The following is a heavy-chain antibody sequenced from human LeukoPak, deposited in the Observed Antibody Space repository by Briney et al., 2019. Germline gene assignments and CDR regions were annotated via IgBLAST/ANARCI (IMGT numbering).Heavy chain of an antibody. CDR1: GGSISSSSYY. Sequence: SETLSLTCTVSGGSISSSSYYWGWIRQPPGKGLEWIGSIYYSGSTNYNPSLKSRVTISVDTSKNQFSLKLSSLTAADTAVYYCARPQPLPSGDITGDAFDIWGQGTMVTVSS. CDR2: IYYSGST. D-gene: IGHD3-9*01. V-gene: IGHV4-39*07. J-gene: IGHJ3*02. CDR3: ARPQPLPSGDITGDAFDI.